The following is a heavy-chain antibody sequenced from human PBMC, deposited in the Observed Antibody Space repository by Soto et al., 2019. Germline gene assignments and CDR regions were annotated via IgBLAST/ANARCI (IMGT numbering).Heavy chain of an antibody. J-gene: IGHJ6*02. CDR3: ARGLVIRPNYYHGMDV. CDR2: ISSIGST. V-gene: IGHV4-30-4*01. CDR1: GGSISSGDYF. D-gene: IGHD3-9*01. Sequence: QVQLQESGPGLVKPSQTLSLTCTVSGGSISSGDYFWSWIRQSPGKGLEWIGYISSIGSTYYNPSLKSRVSVSRDTSQNQFSLKLSSVTTTETAVYYCARGLVIRPNYYHGMDVWGQGTTVTVSS.